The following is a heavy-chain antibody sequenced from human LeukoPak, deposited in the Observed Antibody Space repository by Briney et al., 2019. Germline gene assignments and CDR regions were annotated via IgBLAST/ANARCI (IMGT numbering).Heavy chain of an antibody. CDR1: GGSISSYY. J-gene: IGHJ4*02. Sequence: SETLSLTCTVSGGSISSYYWSWIRQPSGKGLEGIGYIYYSGSTNYNPSLKSRVTISVDTSKNQFSLKLSSVTAADTAVYYCARDSRYDSTFDYWGQGTLVTVPS. CDR3: ARDSRYDSTFDY. CDR2: IYYSGST. V-gene: IGHV4-59*01. D-gene: IGHD3-22*01.